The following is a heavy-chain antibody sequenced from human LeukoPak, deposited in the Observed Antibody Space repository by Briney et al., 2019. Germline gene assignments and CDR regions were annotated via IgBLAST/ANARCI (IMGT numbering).Heavy chain of an antibody. J-gene: IGHJ3*02. Sequence: VASVTVSCKASGGTFTIYAISWVRQAPGQGLEWMGGIIPIFGTANYAQKFQGRVTITTDESTSTAYMELSSLRSEDTAVYYCARDWGYCSSTSCHMGHGAFDIWGQGTMVTVSS. CDR3: ARDWGYCSSTSCHMGHGAFDI. CDR2: IIPIFGTA. CDR1: GGTFTIYA. D-gene: IGHD2-2*02. V-gene: IGHV1-69*05.